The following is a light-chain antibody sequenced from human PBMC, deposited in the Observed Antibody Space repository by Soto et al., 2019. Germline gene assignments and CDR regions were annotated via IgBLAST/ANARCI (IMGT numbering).Light chain of an antibody. CDR1: QTVTDN. V-gene: IGKV3-15*01. CDR3: QQSYTWPRT. J-gene: IGKJ1*01. Sequence: DIEMTQSPATLSVSQGERATLSCRASQTVTDNLAWYQQKPGQAPRLLIYGASTRASGIPARFSGSGSGTDFTLTISSLQSEDFAVYYCQQSYTWPRTFGQGTKVDI. CDR2: GAS.